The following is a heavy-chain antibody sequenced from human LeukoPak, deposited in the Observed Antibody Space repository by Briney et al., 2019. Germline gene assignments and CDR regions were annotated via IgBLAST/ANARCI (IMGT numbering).Heavy chain of an antibody. Sequence: PSETLSLTCTVSGGSISSYYWSWIRQPAGKGLEWIGRIYTSGSTNYNPSLKSRVTMSVDTSKNQFSLKLSSVTAADTAVYYCARDLPPTVTTGWFDPWGQGTLVTVSS. V-gene: IGHV4-4*07. CDR1: GGSISSYY. J-gene: IGHJ5*02. CDR3: ARDLPPTVTTGWFDP. D-gene: IGHD4-11*01. CDR2: IYTSGST.